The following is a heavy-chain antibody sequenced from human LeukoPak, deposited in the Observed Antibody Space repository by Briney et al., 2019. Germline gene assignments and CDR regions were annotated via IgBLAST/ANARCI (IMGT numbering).Heavy chain of an antibody. CDR3: ARDQEAYYYGSGSSLYI. J-gene: IGHJ3*02. V-gene: IGHV1-69*05. CDR2: IIPIFGTA. CDR1: GGTFSRYA. D-gene: IGHD3-10*01. Sequence: GASVKVSCKASGGTFSRYAISWVRQAPGQGLEWMGRIIPIFGTANYAQKFQGRVTVTTDESTSTAYMELGSLRSEDTAVYYCARDQEAYYYGSGSSLYIWGQGTMVTVSS.